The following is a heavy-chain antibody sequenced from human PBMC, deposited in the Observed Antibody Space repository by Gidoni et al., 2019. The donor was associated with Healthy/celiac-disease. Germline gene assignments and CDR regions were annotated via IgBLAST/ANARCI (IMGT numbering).Heavy chain of an antibody. Sequence: QVQLVQSGAEVKKPGASVKVSCKASGYTFTGYCMHWVRQAPGQGLEWLGWINPNSGGTNYAQKFQGRVTMTRDTSISTAYMELSRLRSDDTAVYYCARANWDIVVVPDERFDPWGQGTLVTVSS. D-gene: IGHD2-2*01. V-gene: IGHV1-2*02. CDR1: GYTFTGYC. J-gene: IGHJ5*02. CDR2: INPNSGGT. CDR3: ARANWDIVVVPDERFDP.